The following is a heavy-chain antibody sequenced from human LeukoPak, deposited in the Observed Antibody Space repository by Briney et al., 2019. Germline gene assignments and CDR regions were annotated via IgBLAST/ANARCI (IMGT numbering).Heavy chain of an antibody. V-gene: IGHV4-59*02. CDR3: ASGYDRSGKHAFDI. J-gene: IGHJ3*02. CDR2: AYYSGST. D-gene: IGHD3-22*01. Sequence: SETLSLTCTVSGGSVRTYYWSWIRQPPGKGLEWIGYAYYSGSTNYKSSLKSRVTISVDTSKNQYSLKLSSVTAADTAVYYCASGYDRSGKHAFDIWGQGTMVTVSS. CDR1: GGSVRTYY.